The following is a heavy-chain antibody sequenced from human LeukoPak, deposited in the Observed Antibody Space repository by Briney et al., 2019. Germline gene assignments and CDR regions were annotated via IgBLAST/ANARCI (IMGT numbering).Heavy chain of an antibody. V-gene: IGHV4-39*07. CDR3: AREVRYSSTSSTDY. J-gene: IGHJ4*02. CDR2: IYYSGST. CDR1: GGSISSSSYY. D-gene: IGHD6-6*01. Sequence: SETLSLTCTVSGGSISSSSYYWGWIRQPPGKGLEWIGSIYYSGSTYYNPSLKSRVTISVDTSKNQFSLKLSSVTAADTAVYYCAREVRYSSTSSTDYWGQGILVTVSS.